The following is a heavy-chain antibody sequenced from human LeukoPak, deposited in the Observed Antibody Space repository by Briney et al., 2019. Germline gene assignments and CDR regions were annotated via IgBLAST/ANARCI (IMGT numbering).Heavy chain of an antibody. J-gene: IGHJ4*02. V-gene: IGHV3-48*01. CDR3: AKVDDSSGWYVGY. D-gene: IGHD6-19*01. CDR2: ISSSSSTI. CDR1: GFTFSSYG. Sequence: GGSLRLSCAASGFTFSSYGMTWVRQAPGKGLEWVSYISSSSSTIYYADSVKGRFTISRDNSKNTLYLQMNSLRAEDTAVYYCAKVDDSSGWYVGYWGQGTLVTVSS.